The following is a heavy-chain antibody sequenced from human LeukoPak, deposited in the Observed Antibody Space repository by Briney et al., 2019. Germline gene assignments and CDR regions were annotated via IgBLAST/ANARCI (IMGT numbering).Heavy chain of an antibody. V-gene: IGHV3-23*01. CDR2: ISGSGGSK. J-gene: IGHJ4*02. CDR1: GFTFNIYP. D-gene: IGHD2-2*01. CDR3: AKDVVVVPAAIIGLCYFDY. Sequence: GASLRLSCVASGFTFNIYPMSWVRQAPGKGLEWVSAISGSGGSKYYADYVKGRFTISRNNSKNTLYLQMNSLRAEDTAVYYCAKDVVVVPAAIIGLCYFDYWGQGTLVTVSS.